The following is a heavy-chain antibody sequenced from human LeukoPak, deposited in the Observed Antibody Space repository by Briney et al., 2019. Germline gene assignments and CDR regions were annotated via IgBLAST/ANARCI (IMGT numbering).Heavy chain of an antibody. Sequence: ASVKVSCXASGYTFTNYCMHWVRQAPGQGLEWMAIINPSGGSTSYAQKFQGRVTMTRDTSTSTVYMELSSLRSEDTAVYYWAREGTELGNSRYSSSGWYGFDYWGQGTLVTVSS. D-gene: IGHD6-19*01. CDR1: GYTFTNYC. V-gene: IGHV1-46*01. CDR3: AREGTELGNSRYSSSGWYGFDY. J-gene: IGHJ4*02. CDR2: INPSGGST.